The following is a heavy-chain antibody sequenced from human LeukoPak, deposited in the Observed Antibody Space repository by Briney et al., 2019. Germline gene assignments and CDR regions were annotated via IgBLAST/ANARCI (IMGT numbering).Heavy chain of an antibody. CDR1: GGTFSSYA. CDR3: AREGLPDTVVVPAAYGFDY. CDR2: IIPIFGTA. V-gene: IGHV1-69*13. Sequence: GASVKVSCKASGGTFSSYAISWVRQAPGQGLEWMGGIIPIFGTANYAQKFQGRVTITADESTSTAYMELSSLRSEDTAVYYCAREGLPDTVVVPAAYGFDYWGQGTLVTVSS. J-gene: IGHJ4*02. D-gene: IGHD2-2*01.